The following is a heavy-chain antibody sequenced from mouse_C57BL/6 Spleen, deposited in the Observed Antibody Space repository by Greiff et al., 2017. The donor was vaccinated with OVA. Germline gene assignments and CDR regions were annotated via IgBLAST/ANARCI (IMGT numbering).Heavy chain of an antibody. Sequence: VQLQQSGPGLVQPSQSLSITCTASGFSLTGYGVHWVRQSPGKGLEWLGVIWRGGSTAYNAAFISRLSTSKDNSNSQVYFKRNSLQADDTATYDGARGDGYWYYCDYWGQGTTLTVSS. J-gene: IGHJ2*01. D-gene: IGHD2-3*01. CDR3: ARGDGYWYYCDY. CDR2: IWRGGST. V-gene: IGHV2-2*01. CDR1: GFSLTGYG.